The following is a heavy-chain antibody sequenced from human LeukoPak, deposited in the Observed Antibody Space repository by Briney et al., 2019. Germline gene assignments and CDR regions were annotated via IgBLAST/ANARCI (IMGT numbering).Heavy chain of an antibody. Sequence: GGSLRLSCAVSGLTFRSYGMHWVRQAPGKGLEWVAVIWYDGSKKYYADSVKGRFTISRDNSKNTLYLQMNSLRAEDTAVYYCAKCAGVLQAVYWYFDLRGRGTLVTVSS. CDR1: GLTFRSYG. J-gene: IGHJ2*01. CDR2: IWYDGSKK. D-gene: IGHD2-2*01. V-gene: IGHV3-33*06. CDR3: AKCAGVLQAVYWYFDL.